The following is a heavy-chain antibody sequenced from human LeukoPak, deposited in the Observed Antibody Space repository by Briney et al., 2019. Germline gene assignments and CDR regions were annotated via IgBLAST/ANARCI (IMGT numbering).Heavy chain of an antibody. V-gene: IGHV3-23*01. J-gene: IGHJ4*02. CDR1: GFMFSFDA. CDR3: ATPRGDDFWSGFYFDY. D-gene: IGHD3-3*01. CDR2: ASNSGSST. Sequence: GGSLRLSCVVSGFMFSFDAMSWVRQAPGKGLEWVSSASNSGSSTYYADSVKGRFTISRDNSKNTLFLQMNSLRAEDTAVYYCATPRGDDFWSGFYFDYWGQGTLVTVSS.